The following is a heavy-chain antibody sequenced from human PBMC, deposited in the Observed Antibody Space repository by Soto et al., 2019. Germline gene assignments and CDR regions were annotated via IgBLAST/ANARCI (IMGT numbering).Heavy chain of an antibody. CDR2: ITGSGSST. V-gene: IGHV3-23*01. CDR1: GFTFSSYA. J-gene: IGHJ6*03. CDR3: AKPGSGYDILTGSYDPYYYYMDV. Sequence: EVQLLESGGGLVQPGGSRRLSCAASGFTFSSYAMSWVRQAPGKGLEWGSGITGSGSSTYYADSVKGRFTISRDNSKNTLSLQMNSLRAEDTAVYYCAKPGSGYDILTGSYDPYYYYMDVWGKGTTVTVSS. D-gene: IGHD3-9*01.